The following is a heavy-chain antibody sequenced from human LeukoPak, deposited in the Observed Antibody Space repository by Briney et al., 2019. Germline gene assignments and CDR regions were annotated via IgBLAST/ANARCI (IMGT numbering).Heavy chain of an antibody. J-gene: IGHJ4*02. CDR2: IYSGGTT. V-gene: IGHV3-53*01. D-gene: IGHD6-19*01. CDR3: ARVSSDSSGWYEFDY. Sequence: GGSLGLSCAASGFIVSSNYMSWVRQAPGKGLEWVSVIYSGGTTYYADSVKGRFTISRDNSKNTLYLQMNSLRAEDTAVYYCARVSSDSSGWYEFDYWGQGTLVTVS. CDR1: GFIVSSNY.